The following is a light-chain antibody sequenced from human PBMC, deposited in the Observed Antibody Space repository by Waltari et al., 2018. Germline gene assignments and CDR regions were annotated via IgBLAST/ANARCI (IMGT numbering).Light chain of an antibody. CDR2: KAS. J-gene: IGKJ1*01. CDR1: QSISSW. V-gene: IGKV1-5*03. Sequence: DIQMTQSPSTLSASVGDAVTITCRASQSISSWLAWYQHKPGKAPKLLIYKASSLQSGVPSRFSGSGSGTEFTLTISSLQPDDLATYYCQKYSSNPWTFGQGTKVEIK. CDR3: QKYSSNPWT.